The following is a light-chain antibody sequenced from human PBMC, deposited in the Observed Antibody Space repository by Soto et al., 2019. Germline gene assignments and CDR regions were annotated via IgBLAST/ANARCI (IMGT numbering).Light chain of an antibody. J-gene: IGKJ1*01. Sequence: EVVLTQSPVTLSLSPVAIATLSCSARRIVSSSYLAWHQQTPGQAPSLLICAASSRATGIPDRFSGSGSGTEFPLTISSLQTDDFSTYYCKQYHSYWKFGQGTKVDIK. CDR2: AAS. V-gene: IGKV3-20*01. CDR3: KQYHSYWK. CDR1: RIVSSSY.